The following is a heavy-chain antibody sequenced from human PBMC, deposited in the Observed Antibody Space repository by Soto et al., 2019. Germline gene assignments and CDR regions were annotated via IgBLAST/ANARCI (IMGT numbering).Heavy chain of an antibody. CDR1: GFTVSSNY. CDR2: IYSGGST. CDR3: ARHYRYGSLIDY. J-gene: IGHJ4*02. Sequence: GGSLRLSCAASGFTVSSNYMSWVRQAPGKGLEWVSVIYSGGSTYYADSVKGRFTISRDNSKNTLYLQMNSLRAEDTAVYYCARHYRYGSLIDYWGQGTLVTVSS. V-gene: IGHV3-53*01. D-gene: IGHD5-18*01.